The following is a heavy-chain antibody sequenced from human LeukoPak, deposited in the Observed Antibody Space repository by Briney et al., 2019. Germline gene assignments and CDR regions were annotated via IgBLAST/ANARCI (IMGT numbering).Heavy chain of an antibody. CDR1: GFTFSTYT. V-gene: IGHV3-23*01. D-gene: IGHD3-10*01. CDR3: AKDFGRNLGGPGY. CDR2: ISGDGDRK. Sequence: PGGSLRLSCAASGFTFSTYTMAWVRQAPGGGLEWVSGISGDGDRKYYADSVKGRFAISRDNSKSTLYLQMNSLRAEDTAVYYCAKDFGRNLGGPGYWGRGTLVTVPS. J-gene: IGHJ4*02.